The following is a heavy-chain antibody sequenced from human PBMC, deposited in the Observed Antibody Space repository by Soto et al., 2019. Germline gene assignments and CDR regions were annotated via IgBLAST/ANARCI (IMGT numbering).Heavy chain of an antibody. CDR2: ISAYNGNA. Sequence: ASVKVSCKASGYTFTSYGISWVRQAPGQGLEWMGWISAYNGNANYAQKLQGRVTMTTDTSTSTAYMELRSLRSDDTAVYYCARGLTMILGSHYGMDVWGQGTTVTVSS. V-gene: IGHV1-18*01. J-gene: IGHJ6*02. CDR3: ARGLTMILGSHYGMDV. CDR1: GYTFTSYG. D-gene: IGHD3-22*01.